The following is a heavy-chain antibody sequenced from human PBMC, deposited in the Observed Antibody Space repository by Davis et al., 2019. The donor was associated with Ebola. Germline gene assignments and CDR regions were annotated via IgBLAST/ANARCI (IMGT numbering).Heavy chain of an antibody. J-gene: IGHJ4*02. CDR3: VRMDGYSR. CDR1: GYKFTSYW. CDR2: IDPSASYA. D-gene: IGHD5-24*01. Sequence: PGGSLRLSCECSGYKFTSYWISWVRQRPGKGLEWMGKIDPSASYADYSPTFQGHVSISTDKSISTVYLQWSSLKALDTAIYYCVRMDGYSRWGQGTLVTVSS. V-gene: IGHV5-10-1*01.